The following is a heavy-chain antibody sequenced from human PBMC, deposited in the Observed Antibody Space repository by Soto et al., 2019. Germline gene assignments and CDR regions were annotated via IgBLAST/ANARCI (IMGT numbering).Heavy chain of an antibody. CDR1: GYTFTNYG. J-gene: IGHJ6*02. Sequence: ASVKVSCKASGYTFTNYGVSWVRQAPGQGLEWMGWIGGYKGNTNYAQKLQGRVTLTTDTSTSTAYMELRSLRSEDMAVYYCAGPGGGSVGYGMDVWGQGTTVTVS. V-gene: IGHV1-18*03. D-gene: IGHD1-26*01. CDR3: AGPGGGSVGYGMDV. CDR2: IGGYKGNT.